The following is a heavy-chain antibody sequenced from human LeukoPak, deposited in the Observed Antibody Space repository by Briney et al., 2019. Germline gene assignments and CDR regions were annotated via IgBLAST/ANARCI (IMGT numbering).Heavy chain of an antibody. CDR2: ISYDGSNK. CDR1: GFTFSSYD. D-gene: IGHD1-26*01. V-gene: IGHV3-30*18. J-gene: IGHJ6*03. CDR3: AKYSGSYNYYYYYMDV. Sequence: RSGRSLRLSCAASGFTFSSYDMHWVRQAPGKGLEWVAVISYDGSNKYYADSVKGRFTISRDNSKNTLYLQMNSLRAEDTAVYYCAKYSGSYNYYYYYMDVWGKGTTVTVSS.